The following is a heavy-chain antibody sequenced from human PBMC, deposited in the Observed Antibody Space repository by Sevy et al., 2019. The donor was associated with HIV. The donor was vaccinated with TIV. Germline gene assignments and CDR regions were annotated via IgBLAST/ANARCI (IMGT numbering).Heavy chain of an antibody. CDR1: GGSISSPNYY. D-gene: IGHD1-26*01. CDR2: ISDSGRT. Sequence: SETLSLTCTVSGGSISSPNYYWSWIRQHPGKGLEWIGYISDSGRTNDNPSLKSRITISVDTSKNQFSLRLSSVTAADTTVYYCARANAYLTSDAFDIWGQGTMVTVSS. CDR3: ARANAYLTSDAFDI. J-gene: IGHJ3*02. V-gene: IGHV4-31*03.